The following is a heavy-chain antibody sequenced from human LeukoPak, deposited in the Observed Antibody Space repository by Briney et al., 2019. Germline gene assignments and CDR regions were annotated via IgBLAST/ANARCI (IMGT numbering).Heavy chain of an antibody. Sequence: GSSVTVSFKASGGTFTSYAIRWVRQAPGQGLEWMGRIIPILGIANYAQKFQGRVTITADQSTSTAYMELSSLRSEDPAVYYCARERQQLGYYYYYYGMDVWGGGTTVTVSS. D-gene: IGHD6-13*01. CDR1: GGTFTSYA. CDR2: IIPILGIA. CDR3: ARERQQLGYYYYYYGMDV. J-gene: IGHJ6*04. V-gene: IGHV1-69*04.